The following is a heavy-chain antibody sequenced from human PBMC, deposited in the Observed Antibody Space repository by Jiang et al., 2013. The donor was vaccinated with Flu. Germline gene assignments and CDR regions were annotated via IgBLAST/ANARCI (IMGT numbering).Heavy chain of an antibody. D-gene: IGHD4-17*01. CDR3: ARFPTVTTHFDY. CDR1: GGSISSYY. J-gene: IGHJ4*02. CDR2: IYYSGST. Sequence: EYGSGLVKPSETLSLTCTVSGGSISSYYWSWIRQPPGKGLEWIGYIYYSGSTNYNPSLKSRVTISVDTSKNQFSLKLSSVTAADTAVYYCARFPTVTTHFDYWGQGTLVTVSS. V-gene: IGHV4-59*01.